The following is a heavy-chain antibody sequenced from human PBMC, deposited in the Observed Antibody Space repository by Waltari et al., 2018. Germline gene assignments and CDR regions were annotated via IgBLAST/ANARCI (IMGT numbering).Heavy chain of an antibody. CDR2: ISGSGGST. CDR1: GFTLSSYS. V-gene: IGHV3-23*01. D-gene: IGHD6-19*01. J-gene: IGHJ3*02. CDR3: AKPPGIAVAATNDAFDI. Sequence: EVQLLKSGGGLVQPGGSLRLSCSASGFTLSSYSMICVRQAPGKGLEWVSAISGSGGSTYYAVSVKGRFTISRDNSKNTLYLKMNSLRAEDTAVYYCAKPPGIAVAATNDAFDIWGQGTMVTVSS.